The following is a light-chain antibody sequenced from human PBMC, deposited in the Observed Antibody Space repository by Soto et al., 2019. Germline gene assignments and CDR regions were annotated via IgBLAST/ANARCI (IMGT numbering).Light chain of an antibody. V-gene: IGKV1-39*01. CDR3: QQSHSTPLT. CDR1: QGINSY. J-gene: IGKJ1*01. Sequence: DIQMTQSPSSLSASVGDRVTLTCRASQGINSYLNWYQHKPGKPPNLLIYASSSWQSGVPSRFSGYQSETDFTLTISRLQPEDFATYYCQQSHSTPLTFGEGTQVEIK. CDR2: ASS.